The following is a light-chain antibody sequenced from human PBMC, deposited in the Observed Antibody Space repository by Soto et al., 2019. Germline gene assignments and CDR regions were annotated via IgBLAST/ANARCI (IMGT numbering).Light chain of an antibody. Sequence: EIVLSQSPATLSSSPGGSATLSCGASQSVSNRLAWYQQKPGQAPRLLVYDTFNRATGIPTRFSGSVSGPYFSLTISGLEPEDSAVYCCQQRSTWPTFGQGTKVDIK. V-gene: IGKV3-11*01. CDR1: QSVSNR. CDR3: QQRSTWPT. J-gene: IGKJ1*01. CDR2: DTF.